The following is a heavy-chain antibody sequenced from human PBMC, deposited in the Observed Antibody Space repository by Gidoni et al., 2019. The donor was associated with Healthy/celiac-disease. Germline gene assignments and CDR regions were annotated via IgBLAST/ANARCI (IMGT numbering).Heavy chain of an antibody. J-gene: IGHJ4*02. Sequence: QITLKESGPTLVKPTQTLTLTCTFSGFSLSTSGVGVGWIRQPPGKALEWLALIYWDDVKRYSPSLKSRLTITKDTSKNQVVLTMTNMDPVDTATYYCARLYSGSYSKDYYFDYWGQGTLVTVSS. V-gene: IGHV2-5*02. D-gene: IGHD1-26*01. CDR2: IYWDDVK. CDR1: GFSLSTSGVG. CDR3: ARLYSGSYSKDYYFDY.